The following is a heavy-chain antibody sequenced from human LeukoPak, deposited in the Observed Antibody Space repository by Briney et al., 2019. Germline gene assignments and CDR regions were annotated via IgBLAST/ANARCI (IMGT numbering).Heavy chain of an antibody. CDR3: ARVYRYYYDSSGYPDAFDI. Sequence: GGSLRLSCAASGFTFSSYSMNWVRQAPGKGLEWVSSISSSSSYIYYADSVKGRFTISRDNAKNSLYLQMNSLRAEDTAVYYCARVYRYYYDSSGYPDAFDIWGQGTMVTVSS. CDR1: GFTFSSYS. CDR2: ISSSSSYI. D-gene: IGHD3-22*01. V-gene: IGHV3-21*01. J-gene: IGHJ3*02.